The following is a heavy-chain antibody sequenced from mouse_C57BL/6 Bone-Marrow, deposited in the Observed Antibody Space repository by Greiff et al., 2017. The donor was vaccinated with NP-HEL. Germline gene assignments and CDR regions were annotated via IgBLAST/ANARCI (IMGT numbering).Heavy chain of an antibody. CDR2: ISSGSSTI. CDR3: ARRTYYGSHWYFDV. J-gene: IGHJ1*03. D-gene: IGHD1-1*01. Sequence: EVKLVESGGGLVKPGGSLKLSCAASGFTFSDYGMHWVRQAPEKGLEWVAYISSGSSTIYYADTVKGRFTISRDNAKNTLFLQMTSLRSEDTAMYYCARRTYYGSHWYFDVWGTGTTVTVSS. V-gene: IGHV5-17*01. CDR1: GFTFSDYG.